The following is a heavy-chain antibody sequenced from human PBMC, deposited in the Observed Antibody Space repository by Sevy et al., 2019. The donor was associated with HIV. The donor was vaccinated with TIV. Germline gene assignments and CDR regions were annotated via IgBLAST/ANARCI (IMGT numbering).Heavy chain of an antibody. CDR3: ARGAGGSSKIYYFDY. V-gene: IGHV1-69*13. J-gene: IGHJ4*02. Sequence: ASVKVSCKASGGTFSSYAISWVRQAPGQGLEWMGGIIPIFGIANYAQKFQGRVTITADESTSTAYMELSSLRSEDTAVYYCARGAGGSSKIYYFDYWGQGTLVTVSS. CDR2: IIPIFGIA. CDR1: GGTFSSYA. D-gene: IGHD1-26*01.